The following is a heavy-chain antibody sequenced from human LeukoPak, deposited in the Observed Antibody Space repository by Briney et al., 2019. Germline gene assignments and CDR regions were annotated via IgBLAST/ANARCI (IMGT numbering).Heavy chain of an antibody. D-gene: IGHD3-16*01. Sequence: GGSLRLSCAASGFTFSSYGMHWVRQAPGKGLEWVAVISYDGSNKYYADSVKGRFTISRDNSKNTLYLQMNSLRSEDTAVYYCARDYPPGGTAPTFAFDYWGQGTLVTVSS. CDR3: ARDYPPGGTAPTFAFDY. J-gene: IGHJ4*02. CDR1: GFTFSSYG. CDR2: ISYDGSNK. V-gene: IGHV3-30*03.